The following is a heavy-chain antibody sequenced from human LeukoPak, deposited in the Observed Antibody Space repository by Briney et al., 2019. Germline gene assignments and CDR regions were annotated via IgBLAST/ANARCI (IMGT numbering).Heavy chain of an antibody. V-gene: IGHV3-7*05. CDR3: ARDQGWQQFDY. CDR1: GFSFSSTW. CDR2: INKDGSER. Sequence: GGSLRLSCAASGFSFSSTWMTWVRQAPGKGLERVANINKDGSERYYVDSVKGRFTISRDNAKNSLYLQMNSLRAEDTAVYYCARDQGWQQFDYWGQGTLVTVSS. D-gene: IGHD4-23*01. J-gene: IGHJ4*02.